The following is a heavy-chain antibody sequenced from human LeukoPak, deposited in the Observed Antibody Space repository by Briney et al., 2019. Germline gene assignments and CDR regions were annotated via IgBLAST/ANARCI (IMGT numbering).Heavy chain of an antibody. D-gene: IGHD4-17*01. Sequence: QPGGSLRLSCAASGFTFTNYAMSWVRQAPGKGLEWVSGISDSGSSTYYADSVQGRFTISRDNSKNTLYLQMNSLRAEDTAVYYCARDENDYGDNYYYYGMDVWGQGTTVTVSS. CDR2: ISDSGSST. J-gene: IGHJ6*02. V-gene: IGHV3-23*01. CDR1: GFTFTNYA. CDR3: ARDENDYGDNYYYYGMDV.